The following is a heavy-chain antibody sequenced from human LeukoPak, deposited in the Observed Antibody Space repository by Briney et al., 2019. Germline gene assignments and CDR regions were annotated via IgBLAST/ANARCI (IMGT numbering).Heavy chain of an antibody. V-gene: IGHV3-23*01. J-gene: IGHJ6*02. CDR3: AKSYYDFWSGPLYYYYYYGMDV. D-gene: IGHD3-3*01. CDR1: GFTFSSYA. Sequence: GGSLRLSCAASGFTFSSYAMSWVRQAPGKGLEWVSAVSGSGGSTYYADSVKGRFTISRDNSKNTLYLQMNSLRAEDTAVYYCAKSYYDFWSGPLYYYYYYGMDVWGQGITVTVSS. CDR2: VSGSGGST.